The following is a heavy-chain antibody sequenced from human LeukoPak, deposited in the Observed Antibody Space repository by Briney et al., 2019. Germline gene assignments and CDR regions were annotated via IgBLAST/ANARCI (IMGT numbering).Heavy chain of an antibody. J-gene: IGHJ4*02. Sequence: GGSLRLSCAASGFTFSSYAMSWVRQAPGKGLGWVSDITGSGGSIYYADSVKGRFTVSRDNSKNTLYLQMSSLRAEDTAVYYCANDVGYHYDTWFPTWGQGTLVTVSS. CDR3: ANDVGYHYDTWFPT. CDR1: GFTFSSYA. CDR2: ITGSGGSI. V-gene: IGHV3-23*01. D-gene: IGHD3-22*01.